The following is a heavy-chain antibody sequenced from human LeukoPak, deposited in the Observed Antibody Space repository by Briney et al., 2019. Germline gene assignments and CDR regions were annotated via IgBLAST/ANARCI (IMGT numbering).Heavy chain of an antibody. D-gene: IGHD4-17*01. Sequence: SETLSLTRSVSGGSISSYYWSWIRQPPEKGLEWIGYIHYSGSTSYNPSLKSRVTMSVDTSKNQFSLKLSSVTAADTAVYYCAREPNYGDYLDYWGQGTLVTVSS. CDR2: IHYSGST. V-gene: IGHV4-59*12. CDR1: GGSISSYY. CDR3: AREPNYGDYLDY. J-gene: IGHJ4*02.